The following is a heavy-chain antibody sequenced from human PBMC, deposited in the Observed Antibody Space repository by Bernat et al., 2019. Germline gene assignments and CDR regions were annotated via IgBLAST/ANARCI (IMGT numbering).Heavy chain of an antibody. Sequence: EVQLVESGGGLVKPGESLRLSCAASEFTFSTYGMNWVRQAPGKGLEWISYINDVSSHIYYADSVRGRFTISRDNAKNSLFLEMNSLRDEDTAVYYCARDGLVSARYSHMDFWGKGATVTVSS. CDR1: EFTFSTYG. CDR2: INDVSSHI. V-gene: IGHV3-21*05. D-gene: IGHD2-21*02. CDR3: ARDGLVSARYSHMDF. J-gene: IGHJ6*03.